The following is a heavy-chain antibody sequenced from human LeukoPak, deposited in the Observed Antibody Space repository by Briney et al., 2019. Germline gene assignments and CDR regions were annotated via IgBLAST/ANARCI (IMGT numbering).Heavy chain of an antibody. CDR3: ARVGRFGELFYFDY. J-gene: IGHJ4*02. V-gene: IGHV1-8*01. Sequence: EASVKVSCKASGYTFTSYDINWVRQATGQGLEWMGWMNPNSGNTGYAQKFQGRVTMTRNTSISTAYMELSSLRSEDTAVYYCARVGRFGELFYFDYWGQGTLVTVSS. CDR1: GYTFTSYD. D-gene: IGHD3-10*01. CDR2: MNPNSGNT.